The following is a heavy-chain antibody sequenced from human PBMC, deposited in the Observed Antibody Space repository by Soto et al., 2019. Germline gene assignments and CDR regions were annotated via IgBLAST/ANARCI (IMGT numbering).Heavy chain of an antibody. CDR3: ARTYIIHSSGWYRFDAFDI. CDR1: GFTVSSNY. J-gene: IGHJ3*02. V-gene: IGHV3-53*01. Sequence: GGSLRLSCAASGFTVSSNYMSWVRQAPGKGLEWVSVIYSGGSTYYADSVKGRFTISRDNSKNTLHLQMNSLRAEDTAVYYCARTYIIHSSGWYRFDAFDIWGQGTMVTVSS. D-gene: IGHD6-19*01. CDR2: IYSGGST.